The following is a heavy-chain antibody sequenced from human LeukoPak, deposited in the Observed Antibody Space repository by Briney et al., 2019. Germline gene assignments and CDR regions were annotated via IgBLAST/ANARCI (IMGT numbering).Heavy chain of an antibody. Sequence: ASVKVSCKAFGYTFTSNYMHWVRQAPGQGPEWMGVISPSGGSTTYAQKFQGRVTMTRDTSISTAYMELSRLRSDDTAVYYCARGPSGSYSHYYYYYYMDVWGKGTTVTVSS. V-gene: IGHV1-2*02. CDR2: ISPSGGST. CDR1: GYTFTSNY. CDR3: ARGPSGSYSHYYYYYYMDV. D-gene: IGHD1-26*01. J-gene: IGHJ6*03.